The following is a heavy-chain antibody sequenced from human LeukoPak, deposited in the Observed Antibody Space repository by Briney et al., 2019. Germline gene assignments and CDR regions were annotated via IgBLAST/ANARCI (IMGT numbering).Heavy chain of an antibody. J-gene: IGHJ4*02. Sequence: GGSLRLSCAASGFTFSSYAMSWVRQAPGEGLEWVSAISDSGGSTYYADSVKGRFTISRDNSKNMLYLQFNSLRDEDTAVYYCARGRTSGTASSPPNEDYRGQGTLVTVSS. D-gene: IGHD1-1*01. V-gene: IGHV3-23*01. CDR2: ISDSGGST. CDR1: GFTFSSYA. CDR3: ARGRTSGTASSPPNEDY.